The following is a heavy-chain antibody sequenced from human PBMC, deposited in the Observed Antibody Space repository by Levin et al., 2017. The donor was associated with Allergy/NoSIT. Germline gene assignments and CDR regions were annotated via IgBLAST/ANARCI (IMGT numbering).Heavy chain of an antibody. D-gene: IGHD2-2*01. Sequence: ASVKVSCKASGGTFSTTSVNWLRQAPGQGLEWMGRIIPVYGIANHAQKFQGRVTITADTSTSTGDMELSSLRSEDTAVYYCARGPQHCTSSTCYDAFDIWGQGTMVTVSS. V-gene: IGHV1-69*02. J-gene: IGHJ3*02. CDR2: IIPVYGIA. CDR1: GGTFSTTS. CDR3: ARGPQHCTSSTCYDAFDI.